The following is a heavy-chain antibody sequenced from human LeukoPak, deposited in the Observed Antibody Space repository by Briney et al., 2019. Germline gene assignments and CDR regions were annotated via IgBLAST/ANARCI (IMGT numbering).Heavy chain of an antibody. J-gene: IGHJ3*02. CDR3: AKRGYIVSGAFDI. CDR2: ISGSGGST. Sequence: GGSLRLSCAASGFTFSSYAMSWVRQAPGKGLEWVSAISGSGGSTYYAGSVKGRFTISRDNSKNTLYLQMNSLRAEDTAVYYCAKRGYIVSGAFDIWGQGTMVTVSS. V-gene: IGHV3-23*01. CDR1: GFTFSSYA. D-gene: IGHD5/OR15-5a*01.